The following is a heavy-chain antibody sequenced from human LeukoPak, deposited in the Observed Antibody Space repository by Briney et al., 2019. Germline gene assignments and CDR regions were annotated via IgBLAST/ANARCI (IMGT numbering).Heavy chain of an antibody. D-gene: IGHD6-13*01. CDR3: AKIPWYSSGWSIDY. Sequence: PGGSLRLSCAASGFTFSSYGMHWVRQAPGKGLEWVAFIRYDGSNKYYADSVKGRFTISRDNSKNTLYLQMNSLRAEDTAVYYCAKIPWYSSGWSIDYWGQGTLVTVSS. V-gene: IGHV3-30*02. CDR2: IRYDGSNK. J-gene: IGHJ4*02. CDR1: GFTFSSYG.